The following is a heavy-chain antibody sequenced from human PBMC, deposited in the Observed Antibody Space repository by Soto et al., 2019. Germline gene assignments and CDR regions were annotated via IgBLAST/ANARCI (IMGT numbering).Heavy chain of an antibody. Sequence: GSLRLSCAASGFTFSSYEMNWVRQAPGKGLEWVSYISSSGSTIYYADSVKGRFTISRDNAKNSLYLQMNSLRAEDTAVYYCARVVQMATISGWGQGTLVTVSS. CDR2: ISSSGSTI. CDR1: GFTFSSYE. CDR3: ARVVQMATISG. V-gene: IGHV3-48*03. D-gene: IGHD5-12*01. J-gene: IGHJ4*02.